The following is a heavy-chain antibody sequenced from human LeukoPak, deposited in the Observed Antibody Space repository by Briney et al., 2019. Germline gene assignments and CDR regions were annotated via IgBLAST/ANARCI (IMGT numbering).Heavy chain of an antibody. CDR1: GFTFSSYG. D-gene: IGHD1-26*01. CDR2: ISYDGSNK. J-gene: IGHJ4*02. CDR3: AKWGGPYSGSPFDY. V-gene: IGHV3-30*18. Sequence: GGSLRLSCAASGFTFSSYGMHWVRQAPGKGLEWVAVISYDGSNKYYADSVKGRFTISRDNSKNTLYLQMNSLRAEDTAVYYCAKWGGPYSGSPFDYWGQGTLVTVSS.